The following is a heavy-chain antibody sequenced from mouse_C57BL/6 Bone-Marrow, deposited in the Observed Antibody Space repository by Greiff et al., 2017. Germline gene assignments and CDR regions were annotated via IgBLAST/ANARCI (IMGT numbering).Heavy chain of an antibody. CDR3: ARYKGNSGFYSYYFDY. CDR1: GFTFTDYY. D-gene: IGHD2-1*01. V-gene: IGHV7-3*01. CDR2: IRNKANGYTT. Sequence: EVKLVESGGGLVQPGGSLSLSCAASGFTFTDYYMSWVRQPPGKALEWLGFIRNKANGYTTEYSATVKGRFTMSRDNSQSILYLQMNALRAEDSATYYCARYKGNSGFYSYYFDYWGQGTTLTVSS. J-gene: IGHJ2*01.